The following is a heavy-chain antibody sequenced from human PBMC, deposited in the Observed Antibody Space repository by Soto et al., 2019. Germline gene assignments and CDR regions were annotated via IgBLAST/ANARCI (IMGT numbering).Heavy chain of an antibody. CDR1: EGTFNSYA. V-gene: IGHV1-69*01. J-gene: IGHJ4*02. CDR2: IIPYYNTL. CDR3: ATGASRWYPYFFDS. D-gene: IGHD6-13*01. Sequence: QAQVVQSGAEVRKPGSSVKLSCKASEGTFNSYAIAWVRQAPGQGLEWMGGIIPYYNTLNYAQKFQDRVTITADDSTNTVYLELSSLRSDDTAVYFCATGASRWYPYFFDSWAQGTLVTVSP.